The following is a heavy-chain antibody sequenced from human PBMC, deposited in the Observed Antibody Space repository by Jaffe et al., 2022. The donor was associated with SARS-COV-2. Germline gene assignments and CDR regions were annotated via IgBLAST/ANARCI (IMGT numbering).Heavy chain of an antibody. CDR1: GGSISSASYY. CDR2: IYSSGST. D-gene: IGHD3-22*01. V-gene: IGHV4-61*02. Sequence: QVQLQESGPGLVNPSQTLSLTCTVSGGSISSASYYWSWIRQPAGKGLEWIGRIYSSGSTSYNPSLKSRVTISVDTSKNQFSLNLSSVTAADTAVYYCARGYFDISGYGPLFDYWGQGTLVTVSS. CDR3: ARGYFDISGYGPLFDY. J-gene: IGHJ4*02.